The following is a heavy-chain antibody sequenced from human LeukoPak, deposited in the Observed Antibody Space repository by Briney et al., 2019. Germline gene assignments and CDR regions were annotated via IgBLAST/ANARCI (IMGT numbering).Heavy chain of an antibody. D-gene: IGHD2-15*01. Sequence: SQTLSLTCAISGDSVSSNTAPWNWVRQSPSRGLEWLGRTYYRSKWYYDYATSVSSRMAINPDTSKNLFSLQLNSVTPEDTAVYYCARDPGYYYAMDVWGQGTTVTVSS. CDR1: GDSVSSNTAP. CDR3: ARDPGYYYAMDV. J-gene: IGHJ6*02. V-gene: IGHV6-1*01. CDR2: TYYRSKWYY.